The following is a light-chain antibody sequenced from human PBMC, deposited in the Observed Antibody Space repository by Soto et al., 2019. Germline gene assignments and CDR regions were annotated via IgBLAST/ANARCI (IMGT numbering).Light chain of an antibody. J-gene: IGKJ1*01. CDR1: QSVSSN. CDR2: GAS. CDR3: QQYNNWPPWT. V-gene: IGKV3-15*01. Sequence: EIVLTQSPGTLSLSPGERATLSCRASQSVSSNLAWYQQIPGQAPRLLIYGASTRATGIPVRFSGSGSETEFTLTISSLQSEDFAVYYCQQYNNWPPWTFGQGTKVDNK.